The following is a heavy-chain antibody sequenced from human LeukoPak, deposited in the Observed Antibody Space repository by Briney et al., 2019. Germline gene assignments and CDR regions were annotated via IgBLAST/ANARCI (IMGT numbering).Heavy chain of an antibody. CDR2: IYYSGSI. J-gene: IGHJ4*02. Sequence: SETLSLTCTVSGDSISSYYWSWIRQPPGKGLEWIGYIYYSGSIYYNPSLKSRVTISVDTSKSQFSLKSNSVTAADTAIYYCARYDPGAFDYWGQGTLVTVSS. CDR1: GDSISSYY. V-gene: IGHV4-59*08. D-gene: IGHD3-16*01. CDR3: ARYDPGAFDY.